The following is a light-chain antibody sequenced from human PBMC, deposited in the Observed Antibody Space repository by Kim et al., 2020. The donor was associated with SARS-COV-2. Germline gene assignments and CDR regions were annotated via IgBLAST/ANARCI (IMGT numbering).Light chain of an antibody. CDR3: QQYSIWWT. CDR1: QSVHSW. J-gene: IGKJ1*01. CDR2: KAS. V-gene: IGKV1-5*03. Sequence: SASVGDRVTITCRASQSVHSWLAWYQQKPGKAPKLLIYKASSLESGVPSRFSGSGSGTEFTLTINSLQPDDFATYYCQQYSIWWTFGQGTKVEIK.